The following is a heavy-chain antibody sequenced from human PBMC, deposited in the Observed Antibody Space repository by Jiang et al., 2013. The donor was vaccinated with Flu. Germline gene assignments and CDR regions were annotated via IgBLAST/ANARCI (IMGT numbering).Heavy chain of an antibody. CDR1: GFTFSSYW. Sequence: QLLESGGGLVQPGGSLRLSCAASGFTFSSYWMSWVRQAPGKGLEWVANIKQDGSEKYYVDSVKGRFTISRDNAKNSLYLQMNSLRAEDTAVYYCARGRVGTYGDYLDYWGQGTLVTVSS. CDR2: IKQDGSEK. J-gene: IGHJ4*02. D-gene: IGHD4-17*01. V-gene: IGHV3-7*03. CDR3: ARGRVGTYGDYLDY.